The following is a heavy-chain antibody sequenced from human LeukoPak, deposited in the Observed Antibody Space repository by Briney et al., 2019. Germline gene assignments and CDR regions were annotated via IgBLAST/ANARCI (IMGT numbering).Heavy chain of an antibody. CDR3: TRVVDGDAPTLYTIFGVVDNYYMDV. V-gene: IGHV3-49*04. J-gene: IGHJ6*03. CDR2: IRSKAYGGTT. CDR1: GFTFGDYA. D-gene: IGHD3-3*01. Sequence: GGSLRLSCTASGFTFGDYAMSWVRQAPGKGLEWVGFIRSKAYGGTTEYAASVKGRFTISRDDSKSIAYLQMNSLKTEDTAVYYCTRVVDGDAPTLYTIFGVVDNYYMDVWGKGTLVTVSS.